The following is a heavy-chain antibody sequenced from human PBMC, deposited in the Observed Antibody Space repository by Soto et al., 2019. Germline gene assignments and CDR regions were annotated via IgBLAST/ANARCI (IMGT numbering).Heavy chain of an antibody. J-gene: IGHJ4*02. CDR2: IFYTGST. Sequence: SETLSLTFTVSGGSIRGHYWVWIRESPGKGLEWIGYIFYTGSTNYNPSLKSRLNLSVDTSKNQFSLRLNSVTAADTAVYYCARVGSSGWSPDYWGQGTLVTVSS. D-gene: IGHD6-19*01. V-gene: IGHV4-59*11. CDR1: GGSIRGHY. CDR3: ARVGSSGWSPDY.